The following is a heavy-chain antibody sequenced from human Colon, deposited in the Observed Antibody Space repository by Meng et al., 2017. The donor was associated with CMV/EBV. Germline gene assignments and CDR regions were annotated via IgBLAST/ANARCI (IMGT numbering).Heavy chain of an antibody. CDR3: AKDRPHILGLDP. J-gene: IGHJ5*02. CDR2: IRSDGGLT. V-gene: IGHV3-30*02. CDR1: GFTFSNYA. Sequence: GESLKISCAASGFTFSNYAMHWVRQAPGKGLEWVAFIRSDGGLTYYADSIKGRITVSRDHSKNTVYLQMNSLTFDDTAVYYCAKDRPHILGLDPWGQGTLVTVSS. D-gene: IGHD2-21*01.